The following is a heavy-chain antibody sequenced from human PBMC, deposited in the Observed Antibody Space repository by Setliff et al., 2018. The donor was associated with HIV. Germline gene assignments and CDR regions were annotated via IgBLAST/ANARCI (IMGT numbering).Heavy chain of an antibody. D-gene: IGHD2-15*01. CDR1: GGPFSSYS. CDR3: ARDSRDIVVVIAPEPEPYYYYGMDV. V-gene: IGHV1-69*04. Sequence: SVKVSCKASGGPFSSYSITWVRQAPGQGLEWMGRIIPMFSIPNYSQKFQSRVTITRDTSASTAYMELSSLRSEDTAVYYCARDSRDIVVVIAPEPEPYYYYGMDVWGEGTTVTVSS. CDR2: IIPMFSIP. J-gene: IGHJ6*02.